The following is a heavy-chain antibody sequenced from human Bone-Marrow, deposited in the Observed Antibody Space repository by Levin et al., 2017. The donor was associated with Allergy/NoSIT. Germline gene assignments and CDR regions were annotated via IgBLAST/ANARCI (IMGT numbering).Heavy chain of an antibody. CDR1: GFTFSSYA. J-gene: IGHJ3*01. CDR2: ISANEDST. V-gene: IGHV3-64D*06. Sequence: GGSLRLSCSASGFTFSSYAVYWVRQAPGEGLEYVSGISANEDSTYYADPVKGRFTISRDNPKNTLYLQLSGLRTEDTALYYCVKEIRYVDWSRRGGAVHRWGHGTMVPVSS. CDR3: VKEIRYVDWSRRGGAVHR. D-gene: IGHD3-9*01.